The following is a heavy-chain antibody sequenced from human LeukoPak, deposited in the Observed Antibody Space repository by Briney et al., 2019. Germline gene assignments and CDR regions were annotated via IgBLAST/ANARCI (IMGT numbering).Heavy chain of an antibody. CDR1: GFTFSSYA. Sequence: GGSLRLSCAASGFTFSSYAMSWVRQAPGKGLEWVSAISGSGGSTYYADSVKGRFTISRDNSKNTLYLQMNSLRAEDTAVYYCAKRSVGYCSGGSCHHYYYYYGMDVWGQGTTVTVSS. D-gene: IGHD2-15*01. CDR3: AKRSVGYCSGGSCHHYYYYYGMDV. CDR2: ISGSGGST. J-gene: IGHJ6*02. V-gene: IGHV3-23*01.